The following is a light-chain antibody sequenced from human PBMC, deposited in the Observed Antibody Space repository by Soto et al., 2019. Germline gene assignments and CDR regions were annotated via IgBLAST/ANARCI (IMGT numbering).Light chain of an antibody. CDR2: GAS. CDR3: QQYGSSPT. V-gene: IGKV3-20*01. CDR1: QSVSSNF. J-gene: IGKJ1*01. Sequence: EIVLTQSPGTLSLSPGERATLSCRASQSVSSNFLAWYQRKPGQAPRLLIYGASSRATGVPDRFRGNVSGTDFTLTITRLEPEDFAVYYCQQYGSSPTFGQGTKVEIK.